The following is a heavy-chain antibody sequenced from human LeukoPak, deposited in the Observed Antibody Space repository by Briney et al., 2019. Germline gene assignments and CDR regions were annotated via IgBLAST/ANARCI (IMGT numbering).Heavy chain of an antibody. CDR2: ISGSGGST. Sequence: PGGSLRLSCAASGFTFSSYSMNWVRQAPGKGLEWVSAISGSGGSTYYADSVKGRFTISRDNSKNTLYLQMNSLRAEDTAVYYCTKIGSGSYYPDYWGQGTLVTVSS. CDR1: GFTFSSYS. D-gene: IGHD1-26*01. CDR3: TKIGSGSYYPDY. V-gene: IGHV3-23*01. J-gene: IGHJ4*02.